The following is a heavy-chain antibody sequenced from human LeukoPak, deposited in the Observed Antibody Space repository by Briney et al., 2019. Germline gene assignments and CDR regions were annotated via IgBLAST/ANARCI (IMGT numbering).Heavy chain of an antibody. Sequence: GASLRLSCAASGFIFRNYAMSWVRQAPGKGLEWVSAITGSGDSTYYADSVKGRFTISRDNSKDTLYVEMNTLRAEDTAVYYCAKWGDYDILTGYYVSDFWGQGTLVTVSS. CDR1: GFIFRNYA. CDR2: ITGSGDST. D-gene: IGHD3-9*01. J-gene: IGHJ4*02. CDR3: AKWGDYDILTGYYVSDF. V-gene: IGHV3-23*01.